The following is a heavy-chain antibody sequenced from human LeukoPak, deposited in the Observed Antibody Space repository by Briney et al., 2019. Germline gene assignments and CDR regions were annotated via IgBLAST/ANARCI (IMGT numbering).Heavy chain of an antibody. V-gene: IGHV1-8*03. CDR2: INPNSGGT. CDR3: ARGDRQYSSSVY. Sequence: GASVKVSCKASGYTFTGYYMHWVRQAPGQGLEWMGWINPNSGGTGYAQKFQGRVTITRNTSISTAYMELSSLRSEDTAVYYCARGDRQYSSSVYWGQGTLVTVSS. D-gene: IGHD6-6*01. CDR1: GYTFTGYY. J-gene: IGHJ4*02.